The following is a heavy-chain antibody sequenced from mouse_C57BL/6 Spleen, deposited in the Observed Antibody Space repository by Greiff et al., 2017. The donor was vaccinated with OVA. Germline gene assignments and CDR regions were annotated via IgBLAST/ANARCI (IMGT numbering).Heavy chain of an antibody. CDR2: ISDGGSYT. V-gene: IGHV5-4*01. J-gene: IGHJ2*01. CDR3: ARVYDGYYVDY. D-gene: IGHD2-3*01. CDR1: GFTFSSYA. Sequence: DVQLVESGGGLVKPGGSLKLSCAASGFTFSSYAMSWVRQTPEKRLEWVATISDGGSYTYYPDNVKGRFTISRDNAKNNLYLQMSHLKSEDTAMYYCARVYDGYYVDYWGQGTTLTVSS.